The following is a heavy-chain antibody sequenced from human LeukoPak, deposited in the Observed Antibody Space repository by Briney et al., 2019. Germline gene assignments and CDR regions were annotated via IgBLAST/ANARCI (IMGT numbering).Heavy chain of an antibody. V-gene: IGHV4-61*02. Sequence: SQTLSLTCTVSGGSISSGSYYWNCIRQPAGKGLEWIGRIYTSGSTNYNPSLKSRVTISVDTSKNQFSVKLSSVSAADTAVYYCASGGGWVYDYWGQGTLVTVSS. D-gene: IGHD2-15*01. CDR1: GGSISSGSYY. J-gene: IGHJ4*02. CDR3: ASGGGWVYDY. CDR2: IYTSGST.